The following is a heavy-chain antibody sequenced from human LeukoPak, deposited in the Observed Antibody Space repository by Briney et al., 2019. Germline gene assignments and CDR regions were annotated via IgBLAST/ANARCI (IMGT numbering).Heavy chain of an antibody. CDR3: AKLGITMVRGVISYFDY. V-gene: IGHV3-20*04. Sequence: GGSLRLSCAASGFTFDDYGMSWVRQAPGKGLEWVSGINWNGGSTGYADSVKGRFTISRDNSKNTLYLQMNSLRAEDTAVYYCAKLGITMVRGVISYFDYWGQGTLVTVSS. D-gene: IGHD3-10*01. CDR2: INWNGGST. CDR1: GFTFDDYG. J-gene: IGHJ4*02.